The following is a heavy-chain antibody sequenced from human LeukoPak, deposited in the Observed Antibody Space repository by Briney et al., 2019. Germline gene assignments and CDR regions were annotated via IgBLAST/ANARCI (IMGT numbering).Heavy chain of an antibody. CDR3: ARDDGYNALYYYYMDV. CDR2: IIPIFGTA. Sequence: SSVKVSCKASGGTFISYAISWVRQAPGQGLEWMGGIIPIFGTANYAQKFQGRVTITTDESTSTAYRELTSLGSEDTAVYYCARDDGYNALYYYYMDVWGKGTTVTVSS. V-gene: IGHV1-69*05. J-gene: IGHJ6*03. D-gene: IGHD5-24*01. CDR1: GGTFISYA.